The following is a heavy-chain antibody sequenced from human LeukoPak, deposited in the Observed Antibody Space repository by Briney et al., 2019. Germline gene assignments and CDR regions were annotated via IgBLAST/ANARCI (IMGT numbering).Heavy chain of an antibody. CDR2: ISSSGSTI. D-gene: IGHD1-14*01. Sequence: GGSLRLSCAASGFTFSDYYMSWIRQAPGEGLEWVSYISSSGSTIYYADSVKGRFTISRDNAKNSLYLQMNSLRAEDTAVYYCARVNPQGAFDIWGQGTMVTVSS. J-gene: IGHJ3*02. CDR3: ARVNPQGAFDI. V-gene: IGHV3-11*04. CDR1: GFTFSDYY.